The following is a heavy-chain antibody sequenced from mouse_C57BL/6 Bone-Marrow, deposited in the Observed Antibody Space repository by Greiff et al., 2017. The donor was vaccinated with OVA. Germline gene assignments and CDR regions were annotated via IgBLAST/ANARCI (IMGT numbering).Heavy chain of an antibody. CDR1: GYTFTSYW. D-gene: IGHD1-1*01. J-gene: IGHJ1*03. CDR2: IHPNSGST. Sequence: VQLQQPGAELVKPGASVKLSCKASGYTFTSYWMHWVKQRPGQGLEWIGMIHPNSGSTNYNEKFKSKATLTVDKSSSTAYMQLSSLTSEDSAVYYCARGYYGSPWYCDVWGTGTTVTVSS. V-gene: IGHV1-64*01. CDR3: ARGYYGSPWYCDV.